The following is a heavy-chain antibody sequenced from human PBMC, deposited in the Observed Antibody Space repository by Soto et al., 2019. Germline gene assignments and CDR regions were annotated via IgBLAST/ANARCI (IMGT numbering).Heavy chain of an antibody. J-gene: IGHJ4*02. Sequence: QDHLVQSGAEVKKPGASAKVSCKASGYTFKNYGINSVRQAPGRGLEWVAWISAYNGDTSYAQHLQGRVTVTTETLTSTAYMELRSLRPDDTAVYFCVLGGLETGYYRDMDYWGQGTLVSVSS. D-gene: IGHD3-9*01. CDR1: GYTFKNYG. CDR2: ISAYNGDT. V-gene: IGHV1-18*04. CDR3: VLGGLETGYYRDMDY.